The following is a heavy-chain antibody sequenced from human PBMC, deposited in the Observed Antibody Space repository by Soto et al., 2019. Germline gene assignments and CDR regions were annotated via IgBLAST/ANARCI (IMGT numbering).Heavy chain of an antibody. J-gene: IGHJ4*02. D-gene: IGHD4-17*01. Sequence: QLQLQESGSGLVKPSQTLSLTCAVSGGSISSGAYSWSWIRQPPGKGLEWIGNIYNSGTTSYNPSLTRPVTISAARSKNQLSLKLRSVTAADTAVYYCARPNDSGGYFDYWGQGALVTVSS. V-gene: IGHV4-30-2*01. CDR3: ARPNDSGGYFDY. CDR1: GGSISSGAYS. CDR2: IYNSGTT.